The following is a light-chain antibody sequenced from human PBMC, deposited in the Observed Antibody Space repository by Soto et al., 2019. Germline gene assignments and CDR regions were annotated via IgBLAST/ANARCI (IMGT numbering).Light chain of an antibody. CDR1: QGISSY. J-gene: IGKJ1*01. CDR3: QQYYSYPRT. Sequence: RMTQVSSSLSAYTGDIVTNTCRASQGISSYLAWYQQKPGKAPKLLIYAASTLQSGVPSRFSGSGSGTDFTLAISCLQSEDFATYYCQQYYSYPRTFGQGTTVDIK. CDR2: AAS. V-gene: IGKV1-8*01.